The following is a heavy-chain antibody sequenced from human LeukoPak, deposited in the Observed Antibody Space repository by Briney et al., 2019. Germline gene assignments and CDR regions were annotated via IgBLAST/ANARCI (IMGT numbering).Heavy chain of an antibody. CDR2: INHSGST. D-gene: IGHD6-6*01. CDR1: GGSFSGYY. CDR3: ARLPRAARPQGWFDP. Sequence: SETLSLTCAVYGGSFSGYYWSWIRQPPGKGLEWIGEINHSGSTNYNPSLKSRVTISVDTSKNQFSLKLSSVTAADTAVYYCARLPRAARPQGWFDPWGQGTLVTVSS. V-gene: IGHV4-34*01. J-gene: IGHJ5*02.